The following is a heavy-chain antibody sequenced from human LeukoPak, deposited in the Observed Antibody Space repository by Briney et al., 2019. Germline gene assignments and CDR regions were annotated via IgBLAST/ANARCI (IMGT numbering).Heavy chain of an antibody. CDR2: INQDGSRR. D-gene: IGHD2/OR15-2a*01. CDR3: ATSRVEAAFDI. V-gene: IGHV3-7*01. CDR1: GVTFSNYW. J-gene: IGHJ3*02. Sequence: GGSLRLSCAASGVTFSNYWMAWVRQAPGKGLEWVANINQDGSRRPFGYSLKGRFTISRDNAQNSLFLQMNSLRVEDTAVYYCATSRVEAAFDIWGQGTMVTVPS.